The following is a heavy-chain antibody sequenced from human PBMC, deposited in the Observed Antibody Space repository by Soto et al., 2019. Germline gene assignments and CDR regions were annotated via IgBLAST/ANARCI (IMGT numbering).Heavy chain of an antibody. V-gene: IGHV1-46*01. CDR1: GYTFTSYY. Sequence: ASFKVSCKASGYTFTSYYIHWVRQAPGQGLEWMGIVNLSGGRTRYTQKFQGRVTMTRDTSTSTVYMELRSLRSEDTAVYYCERAGILTTVTTHYSYGMDVWGQGTTVTVSS. J-gene: IGHJ6*02. CDR2: VNLSGGRT. CDR3: ERAGILTTVTTHYSYGMDV. D-gene: IGHD4-4*01.